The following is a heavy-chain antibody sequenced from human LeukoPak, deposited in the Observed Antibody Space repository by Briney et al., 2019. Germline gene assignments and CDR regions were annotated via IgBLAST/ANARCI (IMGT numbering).Heavy chain of an antibody. Sequence: GGSLRLSCTASGFTFGDYGMSWVRQAPGKGLEWVSGINWNGGSTGYADSVKGRFTISRDNAKNSLYLQMNSLRPEDMALYYCVKDRYDILTDYNAFDIWGQGTMVTVSS. CDR2: INWNGGST. J-gene: IGHJ3*02. CDR3: VKDRYDILTDYNAFDI. V-gene: IGHV3-20*04. D-gene: IGHD3-9*01. CDR1: GFTFGDYG.